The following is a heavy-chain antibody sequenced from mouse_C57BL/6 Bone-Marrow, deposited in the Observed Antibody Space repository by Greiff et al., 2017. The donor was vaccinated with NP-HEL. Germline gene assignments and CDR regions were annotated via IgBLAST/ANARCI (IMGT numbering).Heavy chain of an antibody. CDR3: ARYRASTGTRAMDY. CDR2: INPSSGYI. CDR1: GYTFTSYW. J-gene: IGHJ4*01. V-gene: IGHV1-7*01. D-gene: IGHD4-1*02. Sequence: QVQLHHSGAELAKPGASVKLSCKASGYTFTSYWMHWVKQRPGQGLEWIGYINPSSGYIQYNQKFKDKATLTADKSSSTASMQLSSLKYEDSAVYYCARYRASTGTRAMDYWGQGTSVTVTS.